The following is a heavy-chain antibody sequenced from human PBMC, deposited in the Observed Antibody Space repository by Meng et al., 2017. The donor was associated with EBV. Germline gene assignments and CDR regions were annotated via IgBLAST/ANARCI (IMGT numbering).Heavy chain of an antibody. J-gene: IGHJ4*02. CDR3: ARGLDYFDY. V-gene: IGHV1-18*01. CDR1: GYTFTSYG. Sequence: VPPGQADAEGKTTGDSVSVSVKASGYTFTSYGISWVRQAPGQGLEWMGWISAYNGNTNYAQKLQGRVTMTTDTSTSTAYMELRSLRSDDTAVYYCARGLDYFDYWGQGTLVTVSS. CDR2: ISAYNGNT.